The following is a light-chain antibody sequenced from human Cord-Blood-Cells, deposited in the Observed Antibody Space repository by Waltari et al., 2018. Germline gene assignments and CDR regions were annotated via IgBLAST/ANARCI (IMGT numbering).Light chain of an antibody. J-gene: IGLJ1*01. V-gene: IGLV2-14*03. CDR3: SSYTSSSTYV. CDR2: DVS. Sequence: QSALTQPASVSGSPGQSLTISCTGTSSDVGGYNSVSWYQQHPVKAPKLMMYDVSNRPSGVSNRLSGSKSGNTASLTISGLQAEYEADYYCSSYTSSSTYVFGTGTKVTVL. CDR1: SSDVGGYNS.